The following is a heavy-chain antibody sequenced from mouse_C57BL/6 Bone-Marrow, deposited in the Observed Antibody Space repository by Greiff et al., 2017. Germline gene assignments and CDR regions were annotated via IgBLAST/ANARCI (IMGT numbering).Heavy chain of an antibody. D-gene: IGHD2-4*01. CDR1: EYEFPSLD. Sequence: EVQVVESGGGLLQPGESLKLSCESNEYEFPSLDMSGVRKTPEKRLELVAAINSDGGSTYYPDTMERRFIISRDNTKKTLYLQMSSLRSEDTALYYCARPITTREGFDYWGQGTTLTVSS. CDR3: ARPITTREGFDY. J-gene: IGHJ2*01. V-gene: IGHV5-2*01. CDR2: INSDGGST.